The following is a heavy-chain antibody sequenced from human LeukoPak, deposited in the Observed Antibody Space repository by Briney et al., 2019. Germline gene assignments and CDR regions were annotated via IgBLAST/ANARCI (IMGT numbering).Heavy chain of an antibody. D-gene: IGHD5-18*01. CDR2: IIPILGIA. CDR3: ARDLDRAMAAMVY. V-gene: IGHV1-69*04. CDR1: GGTFSNYP. Sequence: ASVKVSCKASGGTFSNYPISWVRQAPGQGLEWMGRIIPILGIANYAQKFQGRVTITADKSTSTAYMELRSLRSVDTAEYYCARDLDRAMAAMVYWGQGTLVSVS. J-gene: IGHJ4*02.